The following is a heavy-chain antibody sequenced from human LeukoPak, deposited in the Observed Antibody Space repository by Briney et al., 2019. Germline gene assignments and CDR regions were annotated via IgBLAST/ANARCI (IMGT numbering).Heavy chain of an antibody. CDR1: GGSISNNKYY. CDR3: ARGERDYSDSNIYARYFDY. Sequence: SETLSLTCPVSGGSISNNKYYWGWIRQPPGKGLEWIGIIYYSGSTYYNPSLKSRVTISVDTSKNQFSLKLSSVTAADTAVYYCARGERDYSDSNIYARYFDYWGQGTLVTVSS. CDR2: IYYSGST. V-gene: IGHV4-39*07. J-gene: IGHJ4*02. D-gene: IGHD4-11*01.